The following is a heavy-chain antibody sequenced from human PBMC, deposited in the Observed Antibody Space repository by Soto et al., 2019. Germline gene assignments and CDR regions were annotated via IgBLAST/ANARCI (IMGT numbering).Heavy chain of an antibody. V-gene: IGHV1-3*01. CDR3: ARDFIAVAGVLGY. D-gene: IGHD6-19*01. CDR1: GYTFTSYA. CDR2: INAGNGNT. J-gene: IGHJ4*02. Sequence: ASVKVSCKASGYTFTSYAMHWVRQAPGQRLEWMGWINAGNGNTKYSQKFQGRVTITRDTSASTAYMELSSLRSEDTAVYYCARDFIAVAGVLGYWGQGTLVTVSS.